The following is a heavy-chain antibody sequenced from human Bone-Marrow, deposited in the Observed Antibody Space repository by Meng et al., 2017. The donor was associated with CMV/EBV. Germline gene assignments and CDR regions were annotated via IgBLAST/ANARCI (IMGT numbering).Heavy chain of an antibody. J-gene: IGHJ6*02. CDR3: ARDGYCSSTSCLYYYYYYGMDV. Sequence: GGSLRLSCAASGFTFSSYAMHWVRQAPGKGLEWVSSISSSSSYIYYADSVKGRFTISRDNAKNSLYLQMNSLRAEDTAVYYCARDGYCSSTSCLYYYYYYGMDVWGQGTTVTVSS. D-gene: IGHD2-2*01. V-gene: IGHV3-21*01. CDR1: GFTFSSYA. CDR2: ISSSSSYI.